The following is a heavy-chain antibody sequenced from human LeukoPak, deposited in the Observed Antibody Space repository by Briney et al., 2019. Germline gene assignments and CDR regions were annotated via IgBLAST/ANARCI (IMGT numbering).Heavy chain of an antibody. J-gene: IGHJ4*02. CDR2: IRTKAYGGTT. D-gene: IGHD1-26*01. V-gene: IGHV3-49*04. CDR1: GFTFGDYA. Sequence: GGSLRLSCTASGFTFGDYAMSWVRQAPGKGLEWVGFIRTKAYGGTTEYAASVKGRFTISRDDPKSIAYLQMNSLKTEDTAIYYCTTDPWELPKDYWGQGTLVTVSS. CDR3: TTDPWELPKDY.